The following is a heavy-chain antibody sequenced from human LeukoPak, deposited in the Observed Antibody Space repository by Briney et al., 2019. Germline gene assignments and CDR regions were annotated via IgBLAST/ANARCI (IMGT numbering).Heavy chain of an antibody. CDR3: VKDLPVLHS. Sequence: PGRSLRLSCAASGFTFSSYAMHWVRQAPGKGLEWVAVISYDGSNKYYADSVKGRFTISRDNSKNTLYLQMNGLRGDDTAVYYCVKDLPVLHSWGQGTLVTVSS. CDR2: ISYDGSNK. CDR1: GFTFSSYA. D-gene: IGHD3-16*01. J-gene: IGHJ4*02. V-gene: IGHV3-30-3*01.